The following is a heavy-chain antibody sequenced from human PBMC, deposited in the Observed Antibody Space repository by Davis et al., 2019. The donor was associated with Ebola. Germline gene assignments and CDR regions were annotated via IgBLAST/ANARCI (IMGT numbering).Heavy chain of an antibody. Sequence: MPSETLSLTCTVSGGSISSYYWGWIRQPPGKGLEWIGSIYYSGSTYYNPSLKSRVTISVDTSKNQFSLKLSSVTAADTAVYYCARRGRGSSTNYYYGMDVWGQGTTVTVSS. CDR3: ARRGRGSSTNYYYGMDV. V-gene: IGHV4-39*01. CDR2: IYYSGST. J-gene: IGHJ6*02. D-gene: IGHD2-2*01. CDR1: GGSISSYY.